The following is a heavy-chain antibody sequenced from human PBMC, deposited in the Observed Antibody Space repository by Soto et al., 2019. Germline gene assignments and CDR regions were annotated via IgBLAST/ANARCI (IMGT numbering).Heavy chain of an antibody. D-gene: IGHD2-2*01. Sequence: EVQLLESGGGLVQPGGSLRLSCAASGFTFSSYAMKWVRQAPGKGLEWVSLIGESGTPTYYADSVKGRFTISRDNSGNPLFLEMYSMRAEATAVYYCARYIPGVRYYGMDVWGEGTTVTVSS. CDR1: GFTFSSYA. V-gene: IGHV3-23*01. CDR3: ARYIPGVRYYGMDV. J-gene: IGHJ6*04. CDR2: IGESGTPT.